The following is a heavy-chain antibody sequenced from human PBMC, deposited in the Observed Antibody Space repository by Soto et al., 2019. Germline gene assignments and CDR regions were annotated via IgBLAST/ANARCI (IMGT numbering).Heavy chain of an antibody. D-gene: IGHD1-1*01. Sequence: QVHLVQSGAEVKKPGASVKVSCKGSGYDFTTYGITWVRQAPGQGLEWMAWISAHNGNTDYALKLQGRVTVTRETSTSTAYMELRSLRSDDTAMYYCARGRYGDYWGQGALVTVSS. V-gene: IGHV1-18*01. CDR3: ARGRYGDY. CDR1: GYDFTTYG. CDR2: ISAHNGNT. J-gene: IGHJ4*02.